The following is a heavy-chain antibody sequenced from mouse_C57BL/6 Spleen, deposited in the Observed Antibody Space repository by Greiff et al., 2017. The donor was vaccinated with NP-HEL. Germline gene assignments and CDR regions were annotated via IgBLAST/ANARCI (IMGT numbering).Heavy chain of an antibody. CDR3: ARGYDGYYEGYFDV. J-gene: IGHJ1*03. CDR2: IWSGGST. Sequence: QVQLKESGPGLVQPSQSLSITCTVSGFSLTSYGVHWVRQSPGKGLEWLGVIWSGGSTDYNAAFISRLSISKDNSKSQVFFKMNSLQADDTAIYYCARGYDGYYEGYFDVWGTGTTVTVSS. V-gene: IGHV2-2*01. CDR1: GFSLTSYG. D-gene: IGHD2-3*01.